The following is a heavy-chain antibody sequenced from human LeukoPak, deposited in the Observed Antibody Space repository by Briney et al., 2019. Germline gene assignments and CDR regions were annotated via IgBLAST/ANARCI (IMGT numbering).Heavy chain of an antibody. CDR3: IRRRTGEHQYGMDV. CDR1: GFTFSTYD. CDR2: IDTVGNT. Sequence: GGSLRLSCAASGFTFSTYDMHWVRQATGKGLEWVSAIDTVGNTYYAGSGKGRFTISRENAWNSLYLQMDSLRDGDTAVYYCIRRRTGEHQYGMDVWGQGTTVTVSS. J-gene: IGHJ6*02. V-gene: IGHV3-13*01. D-gene: IGHD3-16*01.